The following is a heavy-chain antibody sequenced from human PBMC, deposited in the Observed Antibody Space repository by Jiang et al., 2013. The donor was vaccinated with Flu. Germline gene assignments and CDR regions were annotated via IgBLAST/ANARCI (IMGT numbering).Heavy chain of an antibody. Sequence: TNYSPSFQGHVTISADKSISTAYLQWSSLKASDTAMYYCARHLDGAYYYGSGSQIDYWGQGTLVTVSS. CDR2: T. V-gene: IGHV5-10-1*01. D-gene: IGHD3-10*01. J-gene: IGHJ4*02. CDR3: ARHLDGAYYYGSGSQIDY.